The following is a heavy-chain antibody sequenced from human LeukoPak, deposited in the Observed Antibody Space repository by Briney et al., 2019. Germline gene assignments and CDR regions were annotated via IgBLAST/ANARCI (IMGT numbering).Heavy chain of an antibody. V-gene: IGHV3-48*01. J-gene: IGHJ4*02. CDR1: GFSFSSYS. D-gene: IGHD4-23*01. Sequence: GGSLRLSCAAGGFSFSSYSMNWVRQAPGKRLEWIAYISSYTITYYADFVKGRFTISRDNAKNTLYLQMNSLRAEDTAVYYCAIGPGGLFEYWGQGTLVTVSS. CDR2: ISSYTIT. CDR3: AIGPGGLFEY.